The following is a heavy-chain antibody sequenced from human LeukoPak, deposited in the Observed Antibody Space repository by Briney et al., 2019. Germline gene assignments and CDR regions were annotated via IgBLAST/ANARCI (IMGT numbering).Heavy chain of an antibody. V-gene: IGHV4-61*01. Sequence: SGTLSLTCTVSGGSISSGHYYWSWIRQPPGKGLEWIGYIYYSGSTNYNPSLKSRVTISVDTSKNQFSLKLSSVTAADTAVYYCAGPSGRYYYYYMDVWGKGTTVTISS. CDR2: IYYSGST. CDR3: AGPSGRYYYYYMDV. J-gene: IGHJ6*03. CDR1: GGSISSGHYY.